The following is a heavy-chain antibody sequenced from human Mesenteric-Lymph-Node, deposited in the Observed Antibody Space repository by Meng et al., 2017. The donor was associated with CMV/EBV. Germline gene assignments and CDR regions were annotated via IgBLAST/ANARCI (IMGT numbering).Heavy chain of an antibody. J-gene: IGHJ4*02. Sequence: SETLSLTCAVSGASMSTYYWNWIRQPPGRGLEWIGRIHYRGDANYNPSLKSRVTISVDTSKNQFSLKLTSVTPADTAVYYCARCGGDCYFDYWGQGALVTVSS. CDR1: GASMSTYY. CDR2: IHYRGDA. V-gene: IGHV4-59*01. D-gene: IGHD2-21*01. CDR3: ARCGGDCYFDY.